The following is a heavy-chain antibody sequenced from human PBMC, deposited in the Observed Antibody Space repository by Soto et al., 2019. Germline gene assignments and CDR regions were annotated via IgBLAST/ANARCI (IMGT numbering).Heavy chain of an antibody. Sequence: QVQLQESGPGLVKPSETLSLTCTVSGGSVSSGSYYWSWIRQPPGKGLEWIGYIYYSGSTNYNPSLKSRGTISVDTSKNQFSLKLSSVTAADTAVYYCARDGWSSVWYDWFDPWGQGTLVTVSS. V-gene: IGHV4-61*01. D-gene: IGHD6-19*01. J-gene: IGHJ5*02. CDR3: ARDGWSSVWYDWFDP. CDR1: GGSVSSGSYY. CDR2: IYYSGST.